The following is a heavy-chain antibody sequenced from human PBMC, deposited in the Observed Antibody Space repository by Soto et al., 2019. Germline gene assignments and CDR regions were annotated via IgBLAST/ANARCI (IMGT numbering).Heavy chain of an antibody. Sequence: GGSLRLSCAASGFTFSSYAMHWVRQAPGKGLEWVAVISYDGSNKYYADSVKGRFTISRDNSKNTLYLQMNSLRAEDTAVYYCARDQLWNYYDSSGSPPDYWGQGTLVTVSS. J-gene: IGHJ4*02. CDR2: ISYDGSNK. CDR1: GFTFSSYA. CDR3: ARDQLWNYYDSSGSPPDY. V-gene: IGHV3-30-3*01. D-gene: IGHD3-22*01.